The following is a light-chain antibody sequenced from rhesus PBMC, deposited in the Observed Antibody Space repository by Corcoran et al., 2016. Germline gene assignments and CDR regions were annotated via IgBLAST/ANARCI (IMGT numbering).Light chain of an antibody. CDR1: QGISSY. CDR3: QQHNSYPFT. Sequence: DIQMTQSPSSLSAPVGDTVTITCRASQGISSYLAWYQQKPGKAPKLLIYKASTLQSGVPSRFSGSGSGTDFTLTISSLQPEDFATYYCQQHNSYPFTFGPGTKLDIK. J-gene: IGKJ3*01. CDR2: KAS. V-gene: IGKV1-25*01.